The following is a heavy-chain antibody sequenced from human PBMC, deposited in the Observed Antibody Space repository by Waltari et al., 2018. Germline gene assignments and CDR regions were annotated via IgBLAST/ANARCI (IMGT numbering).Heavy chain of an antibody. D-gene: IGHD4-17*01. CDR3: AKDRASHGDPVDY. CDR2: ISSGGGTT. Sequence: EVQLLESGGDLAQPGGSLRLSCTASGFTFNNYAMTWVLQAPGKGLEWVSTISSGGGTTYYSDSVKGRFTIARDNSKNTLYLQMSSLRDEDTAIYYCAKDRASHGDPVDYWGQGTLVTVSS. CDR1: GFTFNNYA. V-gene: IGHV3-23*01. J-gene: IGHJ4*02.